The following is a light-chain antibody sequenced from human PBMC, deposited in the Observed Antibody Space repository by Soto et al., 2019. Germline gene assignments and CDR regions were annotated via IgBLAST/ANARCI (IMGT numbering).Light chain of an antibody. CDR1: TGDVGAYNF. CDR3: CSYAGSFNWV. Sequence: QSVLTQPRSVSGSPGQSVTISCTGTTGDVGAYNFVSWYQHHPGKAPKLMIYDASERPSGVPDRFSASKSCNTASLTISGLQAEDEADYFCCSYAGSFNWVFGGWTKLTVL. CDR2: DAS. J-gene: IGLJ3*02. V-gene: IGLV2-11*01.